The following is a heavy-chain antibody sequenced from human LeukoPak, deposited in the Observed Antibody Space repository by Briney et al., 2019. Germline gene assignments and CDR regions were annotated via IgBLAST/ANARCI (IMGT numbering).Heavy chain of an antibody. J-gene: IGHJ4*02. CDR1: GFTFSDYW. Sequence: GGSLRLSCAASGFTFSDYWMNWVRQVPGKGLMWVSRMSSDGSSTNYADSVKGRFTISRDNAKNSLYLQMNSLRAEDTAVYYCARDERIAAADYWGQGTLVTVSS. V-gene: IGHV3-74*01. D-gene: IGHD6-13*01. CDR3: ARDERIAAADY. CDR2: MSSDGSST.